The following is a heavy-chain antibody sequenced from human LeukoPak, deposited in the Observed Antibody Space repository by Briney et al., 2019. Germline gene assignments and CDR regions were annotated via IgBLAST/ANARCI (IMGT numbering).Heavy chain of an antibody. CDR2: IRYDGNNK. CDR3: ARDHRFLVVVPRVTYYFDY. J-gene: IGHJ4*02. V-gene: IGHV3-30*02. Sequence: GGSLRLSCAASGFTFSSYGMHWVRQAPGKGLEWVAFIRYDGNNKYYADSVKGRFTISRDNSKNTLYLQMNSLRAEDTAVYYCARDHRFLVVVPRVTYYFDYWGQGTLVTVSS. CDR1: GFTFSSYG. D-gene: IGHD3-22*01.